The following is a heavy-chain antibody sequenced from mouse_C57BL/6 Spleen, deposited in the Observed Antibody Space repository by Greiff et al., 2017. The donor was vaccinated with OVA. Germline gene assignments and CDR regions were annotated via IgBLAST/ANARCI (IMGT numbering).Heavy chain of an antibody. CDR2: ISSGSSTI. V-gene: IGHV5-17*01. Sequence: EVHLVESGGGLVKPGGSLKLSCAASGFTFSDYGMHWVRQAPEKGLEWVAYISSGSSTIYYADTVKGRFTISRDNAKNTLFLQMTSLRSEDTAMYYCAREGTGTGWYFDVWGTGTTVTVSS. CDR1: GFTFSDYG. D-gene: IGHD4-1*01. J-gene: IGHJ1*03. CDR3: AREGTGTGWYFDV.